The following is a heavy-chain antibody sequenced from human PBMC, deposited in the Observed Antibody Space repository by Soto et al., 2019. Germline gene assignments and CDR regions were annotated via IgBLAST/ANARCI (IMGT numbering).Heavy chain of an antibody. J-gene: IGHJ3*02. CDR1: GFTFSSYS. CDR3: ASSRVLWFGPSAFDI. CDR2: ISSSSSTI. V-gene: IGHV3-48*01. D-gene: IGHD3-10*01. Sequence: GGSLRLSCAASGFTFSSYSMNWVRQATGKGLEWVSYISSSSSTIYYADSVKGRFTISRDNAKNSLYLQMNSLRAEDTAVYYCASSRVLWFGPSAFDIWGQGTKVTVSS.